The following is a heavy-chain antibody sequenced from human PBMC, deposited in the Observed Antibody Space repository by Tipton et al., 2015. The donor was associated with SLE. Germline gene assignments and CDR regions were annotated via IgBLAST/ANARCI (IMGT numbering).Heavy chain of an antibody. Sequence: TLSLTCTVSGGSFSSSIYYWAWIRQPPGKGLEWIASIYHTGTTYYKPSLKSRVTMSVDTFTDRFSLRLNFVTAADTAVYYCARDQGYGRLDYWGQGMLVTVSS. CDR2: IYHTGTT. D-gene: IGHD5-12*01. CDR1: GGSFSSSIYY. CDR3: ARDQGYGRLDY. J-gene: IGHJ4*02. V-gene: IGHV4-39*07.